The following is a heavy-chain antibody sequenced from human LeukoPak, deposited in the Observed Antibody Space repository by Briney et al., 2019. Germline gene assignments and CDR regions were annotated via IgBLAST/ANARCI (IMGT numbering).Heavy chain of an antibody. V-gene: IGHV1-46*01. Sequence: GASVKVSCKASGYTFTSYYMHWVRQAPGQGLEWMGIINPSGGSTIYAQKFQGRVTMTRDTSTSTVYMELSSLRSEDTAVYYCARDRARGYYGAGAFDIWGQGTMVTVSS. CDR2: INPSGGST. CDR3: ARDRARGYYGAGAFDI. CDR1: GYTFTSYY. J-gene: IGHJ3*02. D-gene: IGHD3-22*01.